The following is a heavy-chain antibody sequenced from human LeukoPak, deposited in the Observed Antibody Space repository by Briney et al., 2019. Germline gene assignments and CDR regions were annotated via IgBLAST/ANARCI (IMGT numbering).Heavy chain of an antibody. CDR1: GGSFSSYY. CDR3: ARGPRIPSRRWFDP. Sequence: PSETLSLTCAASGGSFSSYYWRWIRQPPGKGLEWIAEIDHGGSTNYNQSVKGRVTISVDTSKNQFSLKLSSVTAADTAVYYCARGPRIPSRRWFDPWGQGTLVTVSS. D-gene: IGHD5-18*01. J-gene: IGHJ5*02. V-gene: IGHV4-34*01. CDR2: IDHGGST.